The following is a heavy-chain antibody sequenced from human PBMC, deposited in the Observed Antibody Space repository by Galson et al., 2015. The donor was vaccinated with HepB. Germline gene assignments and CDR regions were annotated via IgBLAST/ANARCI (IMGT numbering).Heavy chain of an antibody. Sequence: SLRLSCAASGFTFSTYAMSWVRQAPGKGLEWVSVISGDSRTYYADSVKGRYTISRDNSKNTLYLQMNSLRAEDTAVYYCAKVADYYDSSGYHNWFDPWGQGTLVTVSS. CDR2: ISGDSRT. D-gene: IGHD3-22*01. CDR3: AKVADYYDSSGYHNWFDP. CDR1: GFTFSTYA. J-gene: IGHJ5*02. V-gene: IGHV3-23*01.